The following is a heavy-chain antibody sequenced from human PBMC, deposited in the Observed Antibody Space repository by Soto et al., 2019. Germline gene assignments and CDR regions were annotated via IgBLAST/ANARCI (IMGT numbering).Heavy chain of an antibody. V-gene: IGHV3-64D*08. Sequence: GGSLRLSCSASGFTFSSYSMHWVRQAPGKGLEYVSAISTNGGSTYYADSVKGRFTISRDNSKNTLYLQMSSLRAEDTAVYYCVKDRIQLWPDAFDIWGQGTMVTVSS. D-gene: IGHD5-18*01. CDR1: GFTFSSYS. CDR2: ISTNGGST. CDR3: VKDRIQLWPDAFDI. J-gene: IGHJ3*02.